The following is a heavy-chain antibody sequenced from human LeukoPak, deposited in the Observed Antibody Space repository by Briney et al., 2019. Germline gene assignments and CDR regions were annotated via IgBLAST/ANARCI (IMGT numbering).Heavy chain of an antibody. CDR2: VSAANNP. D-gene: IGHD5-24*01. V-gene: IGHV1-3*01. CDR3: AMSVEMPPIPSFDY. J-gene: IGHJ4*02. CDR1: GYIFTPHH. Sequence: ASVKVSCKTSGYIFTPHHIHWMREAPGQGLELLGWVSAANNPEYSQKFQGRVVITRDASATTSYLELNSLRSEDTAVYYCAMSVEMPPIPSFDYWGQGTLVTVSS.